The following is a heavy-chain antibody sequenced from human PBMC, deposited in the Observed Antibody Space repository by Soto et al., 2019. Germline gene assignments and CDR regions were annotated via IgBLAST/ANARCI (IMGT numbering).Heavy chain of an antibody. Sequence: GGSLRLSCAASGFTFSRYAMHWVRQAPGEGLEWVAVISRDGSSKHYGDSVKGRFTVSRDNSNNTLYLSMTSLRPDDTAVFYCARSRNGAVPDSINFWGQGTLVTVSS. CDR3: ARSRNGAVPDSINF. J-gene: IGHJ4*02. D-gene: IGHD2-8*01. V-gene: IGHV3-30-3*01. CDR2: ISRDGSSK. CDR1: GFTFSRYA.